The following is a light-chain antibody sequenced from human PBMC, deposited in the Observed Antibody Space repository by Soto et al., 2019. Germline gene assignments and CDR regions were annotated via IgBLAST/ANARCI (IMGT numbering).Light chain of an antibody. V-gene: IGKV3D-7*01. CDR3: QQDYNLPWT. CDR1: QFMSSNY. J-gene: IGKJ1*01. Sequence: EIVMPQSPATLSLSPGDRATLSCRASQFMSSNYLSWYQQKPGQAPRLLIYGASTRATGIPDRFSGSGSETDFTLTISSLQPEDFAVYYCQQDYNLPWTFGHGTKVDIK. CDR2: GAS.